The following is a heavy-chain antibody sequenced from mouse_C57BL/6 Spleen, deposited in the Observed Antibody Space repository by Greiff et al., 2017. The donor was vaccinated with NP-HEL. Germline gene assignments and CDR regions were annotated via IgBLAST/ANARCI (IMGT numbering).Heavy chain of an antibody. CDR1: GYTFTDYE. Sequence: VKLMESGAELVRPGASVTLSCKASGYTFTDYEMHWVKQTPVHGLEWIGAIDPETGGTAYNQKFKGKAILTADKSSSTAYMELRSLTSEDSAVYYCTYSNHEGYYFDYWGQGTTLTVSS. V-gene: IGHV1-15*01. D-gene: IGHD2-5*01. CDR3: TYSNHEGYYFDY. J-gene: IGHJ2*01. CDR2: IDPETGGT.